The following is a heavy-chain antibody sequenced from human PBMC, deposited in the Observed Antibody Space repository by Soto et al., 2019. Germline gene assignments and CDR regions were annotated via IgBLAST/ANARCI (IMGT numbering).Heavy chain of an antibody. CDR2: IYYSGST. CDR1: GGSISSYY. CDR3: ARGVDTAREGTFDY. V-gene: IGHV4-59*01. J-gene: IGHJ4*02. Sequence: SETLSLTCTVSGGSISSYYWSWIRQPPGKGLEWIGYIYYSGSTNYNPSLKSRVTISVDTSKNQFSLKLSSVTAADTAVYYCARGVDTAREGTFDYWGQGTLVTVSS. D-gene: IGHD5-18*01.